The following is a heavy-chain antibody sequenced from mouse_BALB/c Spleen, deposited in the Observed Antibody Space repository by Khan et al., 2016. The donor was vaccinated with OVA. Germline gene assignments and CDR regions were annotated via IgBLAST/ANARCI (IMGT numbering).Heavy chain of an antibody. CDR2: IYPGTNSS. V-gene: IGHV1S132*01. CDR3: ARDGPDGAWFVY. J-gene: IGHJ3*01. CDR1: GYIFTSYW. D-gene: IGHD2-3*01. Sequence: VQLQESGAELVRPGASVKLSCKTSGYIFTSYWIHWVKQRSGQGLEWIARIYPGTNSSYYNEIFKGKATLTADKSSSTAYMQLSSLKSEDSAVYICARDGPDGAWFVYWGQGTLVTVSA.